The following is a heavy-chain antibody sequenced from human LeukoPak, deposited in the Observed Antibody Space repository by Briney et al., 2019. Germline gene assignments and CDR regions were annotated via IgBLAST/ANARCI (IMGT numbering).Heavy chain of an antibody. CDR3: THPAYYYNVDV. J-gene: IGHJ6*04. Sequence: GGSLRLSCSASGLTFSVSTIHWVRQASGKGLEWVGRIKTKADNYATAYAASVKGRFTISRDDSTNTAYLQMNSLKTEDTAVYYCTHPAYYYNVDVWGKGTTVTVSS. CDR2: IKTKADNYAT. D-gene: IGHD6-25*01. CDR1: GLTFSVST. V-gene: IGHV3-73*01.